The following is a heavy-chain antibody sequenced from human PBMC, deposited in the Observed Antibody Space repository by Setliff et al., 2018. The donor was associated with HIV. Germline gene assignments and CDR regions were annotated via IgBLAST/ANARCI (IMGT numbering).Heavy chain of an antibody. Sequence: ASVKVSCKASGYTFTGYFIHWVRQAPGQGLEWMGRINPNTGDTNYAQKFQDRVTMTRDTSINTAYMELSRLRSDDTAVYYCAREYDVLTGYYISAFDIWGQGTMVTGS. V-gene: IGHV1-2*06. J-gene: IGHJ3*02. CDR2: INPNTGDT. CDR1: GYTFTGYF. CDR3: AREYDVLTGYYISAFDI. D-gene: IGHD3-9*01.